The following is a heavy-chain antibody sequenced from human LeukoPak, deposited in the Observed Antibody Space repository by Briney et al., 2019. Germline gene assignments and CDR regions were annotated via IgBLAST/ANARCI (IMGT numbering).Heavy chain of an antibody. D-gene: IGHD6-13*01. Sequence: PSETLSLTCTVSGGSISSYYWSWIRQPPGKGLEWIGYIYYSGSTNYNPSLKSRVTISVDTSKNQFSLKLSSVTAADTAVYYCARAPIAAAGTLGFDPWGQGTLVTVSS. CDR1: GGSISSYY. J-gene: IGHJ5*02. V-gene: IGHV4-59*01. CDR2: IYYSGST. CDR3: ARAPIAAAGTLGFDP.